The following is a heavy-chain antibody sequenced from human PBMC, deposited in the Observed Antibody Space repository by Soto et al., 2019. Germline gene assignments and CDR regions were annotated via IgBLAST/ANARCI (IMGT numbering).Heavy chain of an antibody. J-gene: IGHJ4*02. Sequence: PSETLSLTCAVYGGSFSGYYWSWIRQPPGKGLEWIGEINHSGSTNYNPSLKSRVTISVDTSKNQFPLKLSSVTAADTAVYYCARSRNSRSGYYFRYWGKGTLVTGSS. V-gene: IGHV4-34*01. CDR2: INHSGST. CDR1: GGSFSGYY. D-gene: IGHD3-3*01. CDR3: ARSRNSRSGYYFRY.